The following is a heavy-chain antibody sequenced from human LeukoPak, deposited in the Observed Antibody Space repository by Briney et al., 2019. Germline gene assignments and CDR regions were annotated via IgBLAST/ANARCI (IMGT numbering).Heavy chain of an antibody. CDR3: AREGLATMIRGVIPY. Sequence: SETLSLTCTVSGGSISSGSYYWSWIRQPPGKGLEWIGYIYYSGSTNYNPSLKSRVTISVDTSKNQFSLKLSSVTAADTAVYYCAREGLATMIRGVIPYWGQGTLVTVSS. D-gene: IGHD3-10*01. V-gene: IGHV4-61*01. CDR1: GGSISSGSYY. CDR2: IYYSGST. J-gene: IGHJ4*02.